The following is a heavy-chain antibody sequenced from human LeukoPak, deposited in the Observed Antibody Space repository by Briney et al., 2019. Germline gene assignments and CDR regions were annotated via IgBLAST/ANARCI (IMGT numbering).Heavy chain of an antibody. Sequence: AETLSLTCTVSGGSISSYYWSWIRQPAGKGLEWIGRIYTSGSTNYNPSLKSRVTMSVDTSKNQFSLKLSSVTAADTAVYYCARAPTKYSSSWYFDYWGQGTLVTVSS. CDR3: ARAPTKYSSSWYFDY. CDR2: IYTSGST. J-gene: IGHJ4*02. V-gene: IGHV4-4*07. D-gene: IGHD6-13*01. CDR1: GGSISSYY.